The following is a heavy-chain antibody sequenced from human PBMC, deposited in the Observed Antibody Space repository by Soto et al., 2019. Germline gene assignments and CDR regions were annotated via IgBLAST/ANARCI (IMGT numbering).Heavy chain of an antibody. D-gene: IGHD6-13*01. Sequence: DVQLLESGGGLVQPGGSLRLSCAASGFSFSKYAMIWVRQAPGKGQEWVSGITGSGGTIEYAASVKGRFTISRDNSKNTLYLQMNSLRAEDTAVYYCARGPNVAAYYYYGMDVWGQGTTVTVSS. CDR1: GFSFSKYA. CDR2: ITGSGGTI. V-gene: IGHV3-23*01. J-gene: IGHJ6*02. CDR3: ARGPNVAAYYYYGMDV.